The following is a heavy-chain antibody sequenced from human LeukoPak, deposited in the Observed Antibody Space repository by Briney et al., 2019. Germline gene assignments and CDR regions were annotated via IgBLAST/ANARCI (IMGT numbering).Heavy chain of an antibody. CDR2: IGTAGDT. CDR3: ARVFSGYFDT. Sequence: PGGSLRLFCAASGFTFSSYDMHWVRQATGKGLEWVSAIGTAGDTYYPGSVKGRFTISRENAKNSLYLQMNSLRAGDTAVYYCARVFSGYFDTGAREPWSPSPQ. CDR1: GFTFSSYD. J-gene: IGHJ4*02. V-gene: IGHV3-13*01. D-gene: IGHD2-15*01.